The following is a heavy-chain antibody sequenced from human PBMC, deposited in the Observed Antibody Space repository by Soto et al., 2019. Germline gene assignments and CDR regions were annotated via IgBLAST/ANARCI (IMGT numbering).Heavy chain of an antibody. CDR3: ARACSSNSCYDVFDY. CDR2: IYTSGST. V-gene: IGHV4-4*07. CDR1: GGSISSYY. Sequence: PSETLSLTCTVSGGSISSYYWSWIRQPAGKGLEWIGRIYTSGSTNYNPSLKSRVTMSVDTSKNQFSLKLSSVTAADTAVYYCARACSSNSCYDVFDYWGEGTLATVSS. J-gene: IGHJ4*02. D-gene: IGHD2-2*01.